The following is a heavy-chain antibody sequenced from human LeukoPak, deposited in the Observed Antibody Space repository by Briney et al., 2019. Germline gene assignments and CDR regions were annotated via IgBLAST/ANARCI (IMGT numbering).Heavy chain of an antibody. CDR2: ISSSSSTI. CDR3: ARPGPAWELPGGFDY. Sequence: GGSLRLSCAASGFTFSSYSMNWVRQAPGKGLEWVPYISSSSSTIYYADSVKGRFTISRDNAKNSLYLQMNSLRAEDTAVYYCARPGPAWELPGGFDYWGQGTLVTVSS. CDR1: GFTFSSYS. D-gene: IGHD1-26*01. V-gene: IGHV3-48*04. J-gene: IGHJ4*02.